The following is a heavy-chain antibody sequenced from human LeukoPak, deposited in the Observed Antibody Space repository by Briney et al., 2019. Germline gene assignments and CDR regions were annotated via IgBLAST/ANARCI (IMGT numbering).Heavy chain of an antibody. CDR2: IRYDGSNK. CDR3: AKGRYSSGWYFDD. CDR1: GFTFSSYG. D-gene: IGHD6-19*01. J-gene: IGHJ4*02. V-gene: IGHV3-30*02. Sequence: GGSLRLSCAASGFTFSSYGMHWVRQAPGKGLEWEAFIRYDGSNKYYADSVKGRFTISRDNSKNTLYLQMNSLRAEDTAVYYCAKGRYSSGWYFDDWGQGTLVTVSS.